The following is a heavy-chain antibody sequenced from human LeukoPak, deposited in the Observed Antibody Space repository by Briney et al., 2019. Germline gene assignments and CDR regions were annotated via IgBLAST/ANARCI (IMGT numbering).Heavy chain of an antibody. CDR2: ITSSSSYI. V-gene: IGHV3-21*01. CDR1: GFTFSSYS. Sequence: GGSLRLSCAASGFTFSSYSMNWVRQAPGKGLEWVSSITSSSSYIYYADSVKGRFTVSRDNAKNSLYLQMNSLRAEDTAVYYCARVAFGGVHAPFDYWGREPWSPSPQ. D-gene: IGHD3-16*01. J-gene: IGHJ4*02. CDR3: ARVAFGGVHAPFDY.